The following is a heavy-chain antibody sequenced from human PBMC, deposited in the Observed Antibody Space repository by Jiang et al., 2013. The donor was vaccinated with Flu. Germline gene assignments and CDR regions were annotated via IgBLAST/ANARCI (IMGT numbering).Heavy chain of an antibody. CDR3: ARHSADMAGMDSSGWLDRYYFDY. J-gene: IGHJ4*02. D-gene: IGHD6-19*01. CDR1: GGSISSSSYY. CDR2: IYYSGST. Sequence: GSGLVKPSETLSLTCTVSGGSISSSSYYWGWIRQPPGKGLEWIGSIYYSGSTYYNPSLKGRVTISVDTSKNQFSLKLSSVTAADTAVYYCARHSADMAGMDSSGWLDRYYFDYWGQGTLVTVSS. V-gene: IGHV4-39*01.